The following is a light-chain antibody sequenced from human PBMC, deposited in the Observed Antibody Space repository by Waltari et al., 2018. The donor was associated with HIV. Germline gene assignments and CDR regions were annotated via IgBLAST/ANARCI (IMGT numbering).Light chain of an antibody. CDR2: AAS. J-gene: IGKJ2*01. CDR3: QQYDSSPPMYT. Sequence: EIVLTQSPDTLSLSPGERATLSCRASQSVSSTYLAWYQQKTGQAPRLLIYAASSRATGIPDRFSGSGSGTDFTLTISSLEPDDFAVYFCQQYDSSPPMYTFGQGTKLGIK. V-gene: IGKV3-20*01. CDR1: QSVSSTY.